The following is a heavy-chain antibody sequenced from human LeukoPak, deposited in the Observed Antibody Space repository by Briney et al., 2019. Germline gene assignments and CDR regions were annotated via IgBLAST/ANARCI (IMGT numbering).Heavy chain of an antibody. CDR2: IYTSGST. J-gene: IGHJ5*02. CDR1: AYSIGSGYY. V-gene: IGHV4-4*07. D-gene: IGHD3-22*01. Sequence: SETLSLTCAVSAYSIGSGYYWSWIRQPAGKGLEWIGRIYTSGSTNYNPSLKSRVTMSVDTSKNQFSLKLSSVTAADTAVYYCARDSGSAEYDSSGYYYGWFDPWGQGTLVTVSS. CDR3: ARDSGSAEYDSSGYYYGWFDP.